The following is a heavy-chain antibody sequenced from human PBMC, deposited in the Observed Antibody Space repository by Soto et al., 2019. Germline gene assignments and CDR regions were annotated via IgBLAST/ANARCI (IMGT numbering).Heavy chain of an antibody. V-gene: IGHV4-59*08. J-gene: IGHJ5*02. CDR2: IYYSGST. CDR3: ARPYSYGMTYNWFDP. CDR1: GGSISSYY. D-gene: IGHD5-18*01. Sequence: SETLSLTCTVSGGSISSYYWSWIRQPPGKGLEWIGYIYYSGSTNYNPSLKSRVTISVDTSKNQFSLKLSSVTAAATAVYYCARPYSYGMTYNWFDPWGQGTLVTVSS.